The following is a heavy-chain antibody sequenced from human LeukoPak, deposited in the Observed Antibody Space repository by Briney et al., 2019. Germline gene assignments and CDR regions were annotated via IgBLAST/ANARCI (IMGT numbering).Heavy chain of an antibody. CDR3: ARAGDYYDSSGYYYYYYYMDV. D-gene: IGHD3-22*01. V-gene: IGHV4-4*07. Sequence: PSETLSLTCTVSGGSISSYYWSWIRQPAGKGLEWIGRIYTSGSTNYNPSLKSRVTMSVDTSKNQFSLKLSSVTAADTAVYYCARAGDYYDSSGYYYYYYYMDVWGKGTTVTVSS. CDR2: IYTSGST. CDR1: GGSISSYY. J-gene: IGHJ6*03.